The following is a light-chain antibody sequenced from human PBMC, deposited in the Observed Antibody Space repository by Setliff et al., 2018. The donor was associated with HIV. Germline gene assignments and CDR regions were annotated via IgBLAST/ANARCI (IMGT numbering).Light chain of an antibody. CDR3: QSPDSSGTYV. J-gene: IGLJ1*01. CDR2: KDS. Sequence: SYELPQPPSVSVSPGQTARITCSGDTLPKQYAYWYQQKPGQAPVLVIYKDSERPSGVPERFSGSSSGTTVTLTISGVQAEDEADYYCQSPDSSGTYVFGPGTKVTVL. V-gene: IGLV3-25*03. CDR1: TLPKQY.